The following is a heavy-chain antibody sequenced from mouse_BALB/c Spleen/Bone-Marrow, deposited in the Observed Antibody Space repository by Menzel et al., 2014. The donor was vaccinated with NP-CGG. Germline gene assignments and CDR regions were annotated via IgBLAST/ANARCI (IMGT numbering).Heavy chain of an antibody. J-gene: IGHJ2*01. V-gene: IGHV1-14*01. CDR2: IIPFNDGT. D-gene: IGHD1-1*01. Sequence: VQLQQSGPELVRPGASVKMSCKASGYTFTDYVIHWVKQKPGQGLEWIGYIIPFNDGTKYNEKFKGKATLTSDRSSTTTYMELSSLTSEDSAVYFCARWGYGTRFYFDYWGQGTTLTVSS. CDR3: ARWGYGTRFYFDY. CDR1: GYTFTDYV.